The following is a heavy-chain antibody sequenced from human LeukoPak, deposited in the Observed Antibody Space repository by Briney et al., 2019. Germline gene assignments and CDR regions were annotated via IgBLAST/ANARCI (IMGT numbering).Heavy chain of an antibody. J-gene: IGHJ3*02. Sequence: PGGSLRLSCAASGFTFSSYGMHWVRQAPGKGLEWVSVIYSGGSTYYADSVKGRFTISRDNSKNTLYLQMNSLRAEDTAVYYCARKVPAATAIYAFDIWGQGTMVTVSS. CDR3: ARKVPAATAIYAFDI. CDR2: IYSGGST. D-gene: IGHD2-2*01. CDR1: GFTFSSYG. V-gene: IGHV3-53*01.